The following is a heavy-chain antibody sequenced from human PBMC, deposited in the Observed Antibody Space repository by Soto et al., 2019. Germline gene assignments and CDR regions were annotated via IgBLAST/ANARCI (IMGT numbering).Heavy chain of an antibody. CDR3: ARRNWNYGAFDI. CDR1: GFTFSSYA. J-gene: IGHJ3*02. Sequence: EVQLLESGGGLVQPGGSLRLSCAASGFTFSSYAMSWVRQAPGKGLEWVSGISGSGSSTYYADSVKGRFTISRDNSKNTLYLQVNRLRADDTAVYYCARRNWNYGAFDIWGQGTMVTVSS. V-gene: IGHV3-23*01. D-gene: IGHD1-7*01. CDR2: ISGSGSST.